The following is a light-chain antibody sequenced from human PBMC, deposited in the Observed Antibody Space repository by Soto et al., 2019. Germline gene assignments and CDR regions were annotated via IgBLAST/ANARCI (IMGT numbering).Light chain of an antibody. Sequence: QSVLTQPPSASGTPGQRVTIACSGISSNIGSNTVNWYQQLPGPAPKLLIYSNNQRPSGVPDRLSGSKSGTSASLAISGIQSDDEAEYYCAAWDDSRNGVVFGGGTQLTVL. CDR1: SSNIGSNT. J-gene: IGLJ2*01. CDR3: AAWDDSRNGVV. V-gene: IGLV1-44*01. CDR2: SNN.